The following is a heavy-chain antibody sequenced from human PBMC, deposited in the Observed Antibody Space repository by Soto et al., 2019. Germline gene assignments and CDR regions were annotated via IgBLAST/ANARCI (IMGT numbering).Heavy chain of an antibody. D-gene: IGHD3-22*01. CDR1: GFSLTSRGVG. CDR3: AHNLRSSGYYFGRFDP. V-gene: IGHV2-5*02. CDR2: IYWDDDD. J-gene: IGHJ5*02. Sequence: QITLKESGPTLVKPTQTLTLTCTFSGFSLTSRGVGVGWIRQPPGKALEWLAIIYWDDDDHYRPSLKSRLTITKDTSKNQVVLTMTNMDPVDTATYYCAHNLRSSGYYFGRFDPWGQGTLVTVSS.